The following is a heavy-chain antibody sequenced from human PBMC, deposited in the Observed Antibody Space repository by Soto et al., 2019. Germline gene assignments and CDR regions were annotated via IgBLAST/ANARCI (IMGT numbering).Heavy chain of an antibody. J-gene: IGHJ6*04. CDR3: AGVRCSSDSGHASYLYGMDA. Sequence: GASVKVACKASGCTFTTYAITWVRQAPGQGLEWMGGIIPMCGTTNYAQKFQGRVTITADKSTSTAYMELSSLRSEDTAVYSRAGVRCSSDSGHASYLYGMDAWAKGITVT. V-gene: IGHV1-69*06. CDR2: IIPMCGTT. CDR1: GCTFTTYA. D-gene: IGHD2-2*01.